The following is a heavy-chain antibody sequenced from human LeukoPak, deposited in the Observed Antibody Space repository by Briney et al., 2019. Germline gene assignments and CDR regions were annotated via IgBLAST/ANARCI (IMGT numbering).Heavy chain of an antibody. CDR3: ARGYGGIYYYYMDV. Sequence: SETLSLTCTVSGGSINSSSYYWSWIRQPPGKGLEWIGEINHSGSTNYNPSLKSRVTISVDTSKNQFSLKLSSVTAADTAVYYCARGYGGIYYYYMDVWGKGTTVTVSS. V-gene: IGHV4-39*07. D-gene: IGHD3-16*01. CDR2: INHSGST. CDR1: GGSINSSSYY. J-gene: IGHJ6*03.